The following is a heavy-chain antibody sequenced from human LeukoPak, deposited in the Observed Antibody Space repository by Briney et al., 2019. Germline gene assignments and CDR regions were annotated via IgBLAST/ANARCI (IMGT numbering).Heavy chain of an antibody. CDR1: GGTFSSYA. CDR2: IIPIFGTA. J-gene: IGHJ4*02. Sequence: ASVKVSCKASGGTFSSYALSWVRQAPGQGLEWMGGIIPIFGTANYAQKFQGRVTITTDESTSTAYMELSSLRSEDTAVYYCLLEMATILDYWGQGTLVTVSS. V-gene: IGHV1-69*05. D-gene: IGHD5-24*01. CDR3: LLEMATILDY.